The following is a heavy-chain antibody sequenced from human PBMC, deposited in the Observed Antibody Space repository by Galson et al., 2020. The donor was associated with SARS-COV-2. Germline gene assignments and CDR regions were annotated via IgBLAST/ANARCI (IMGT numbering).Heavy chain of an antibody. J-gene: IGHJ4*02. Sequence: GGSLRLSCAASGFTFSSYVMSWVRQAPGKGLEWVSAISGSGGSTYYADSVKGRFTISRDNSKNTLYLQMNSLRSEDTAVYYCANGYSSGWCPSCFDYWGQGTLVTVSS. CDR1: GFTFSSYV. CDR3: ANGYSSGWCPSCFDY. D-gene: IGHD6-19*01. CDR2: ISGSGGST. V-gene: IGHV3-23*01.